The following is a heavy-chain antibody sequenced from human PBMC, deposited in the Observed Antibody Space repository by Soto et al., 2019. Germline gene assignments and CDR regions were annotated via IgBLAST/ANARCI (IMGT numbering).Heavy chain of an antibody. J-gene: IGHJ3*02. CDR2: IYSGGST. Sequence: GGSLRLSCAASGFTGSSNYMSWVRQAPGKGLEWVSVIYSGGSTYYADSVKGRFTISRHNSKNTLYLQMNSLRAEDTAVYYCARDGAYCSSTSCYGGYAFDIWGQGTMVTVSS. CDR3: ARDGAYCSSTSCYGGYAFDI. V-gene: IGHV3-53*04. D-gene: IGHD2-2*01. CDR1: GFTGSSNY.